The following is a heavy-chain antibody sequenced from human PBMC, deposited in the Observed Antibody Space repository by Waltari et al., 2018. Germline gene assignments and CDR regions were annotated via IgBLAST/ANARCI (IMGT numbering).Heavy chain of an antibody. CDR1: GGSISSSSYY. Sequence: QLQLQESGPGLVKPSETLSLTCTVSGGSISSSSYYWGWIRQPPGKGLEWIGSIYYSGGTFDNPSLKSRVTISVDTAKNQFSLKLSSVTAADTAVYYCARQGGEDAFDIWGQGTMVTVSS. CDR3: ARQGGEDAFDI. V-gene: IGHV4-39*01. D-gene: IGHD3-16*01. J-gene: IGHJ3*02. CDR2: IYYSGGT.